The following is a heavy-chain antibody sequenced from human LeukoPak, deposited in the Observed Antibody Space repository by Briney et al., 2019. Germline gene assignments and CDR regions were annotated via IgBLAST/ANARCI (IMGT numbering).Heavy chain of an antibody. Sequence: PGGSLRLSCAASGFTFSSYAMSWVRQAPGKGLEWVSIISGSGGSTYYTDSVKGRFTISRDNSKNTLYLQMNSLRAEDTAVYFCAKDVGRWTHLRGSYYAFDIWGQGTMVTVSS. J-gene: IGHJ3*02. CDR1: GFTFSSYA. D-gene: IGHD1-26*01. V-gene: IGHV3-23*01. CDR2: ISGSGGST. CDR3: AKDVGRWTHLRGSYYAFDI.